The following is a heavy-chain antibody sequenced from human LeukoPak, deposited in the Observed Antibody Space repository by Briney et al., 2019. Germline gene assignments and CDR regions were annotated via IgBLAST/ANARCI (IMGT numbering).Heavy chain of an antibody. D-gene: IGHD3-3*01. CDR3: ARGPYDFWSGWYYFDY. J-gene: IGHJ4*02. V-gene: IGHV4-34*01. Sequence: SETLSLTCAVYGGSFSGYYWSWIRQPPGKGLEWIGEINHSGSTNYNPSLKSRVAISVDTSKNQFSLKLSSVTAADTAVYYCARGPYDFWSGWYYFDYWGQGTLVTVSP. CDR1: GGSFSGYY. CDR2: INHSGST.